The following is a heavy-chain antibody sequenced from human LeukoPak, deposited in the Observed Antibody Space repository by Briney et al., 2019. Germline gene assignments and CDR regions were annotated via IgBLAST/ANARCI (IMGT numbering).Heavy chain of an antibody. CDR2: INHSGNT. V-gene: IGHV4-39*07. D-gene: IGHD5-18*01. CDR3: ARGLRRYSKAFPFDY. CDR1: GGSTSSSSYY. Sequence: SETLSLTCTVSGGSTSSSSYYWGWIRQPPGKGLEWIGEINHSGNTIYNPSLKSRVTISVDTSKNQFSLRLSSVTAADTTVYYCARGLRRYSKAFPFDYWGQGTLVTVSS. J-gene: IGHJ4*02.